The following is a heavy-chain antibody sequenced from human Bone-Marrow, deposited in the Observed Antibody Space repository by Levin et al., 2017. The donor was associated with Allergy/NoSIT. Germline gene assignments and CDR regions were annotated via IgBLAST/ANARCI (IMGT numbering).Heavy chain of an antibody. Sequence: SQTLSLTCTVSGGSINSDDSYWSWIRQPPGKGLEWIGYIYYTGTNYYNPSLRSRVTMSVDTSKNQFSLKLSSVTAADTAVYYCVRERITMVRGVKRGGFAYWGQGTLVTVSS. J-gene: IGHJ4*02. CDR1: GGSINSDDSY. CDR3: VRERITMVRGVKRGGFAY. CDR2: IYYTGTN. D-gene: IGHD3-10*01. V-gene: IGHV4-30-4*01.